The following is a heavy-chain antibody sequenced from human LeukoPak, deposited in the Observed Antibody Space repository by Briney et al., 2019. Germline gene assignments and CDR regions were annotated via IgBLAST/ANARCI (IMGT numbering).Heavy chain of an antibody. CDR2: IYSSGST. D-gene: IGHD3-22*01. Sequence: SETLSLTCTVSGVSISSYYWTWIRQPPGEGLEWIGYIYSSGSTNYSPSLKSRVTISIDTSKNQFSLRLSSVTAADTAVYFCARDRGGDYDSGGFQYHFDYWGQGALVTVSS. CDR1: GVSISSYY. CDR3: ARDRGGDYDSGGFQYHFDY. V-gene: IGHV4-59*01. J-gene: IGHJ4*02.